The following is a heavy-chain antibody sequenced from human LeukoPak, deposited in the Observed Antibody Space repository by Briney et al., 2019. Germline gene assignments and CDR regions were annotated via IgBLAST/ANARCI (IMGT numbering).Heavy chain of an antibody. CDR1: GYTFTSYG. V-gene: IGHV1-18*04. D-gene: IGHD2-2*01. J-gene: IGHJ6*04. CDR3: ARGSSCSSTSCPHPDYYYGMDV. Sequence: GASVKVSCKASGYTFTSYGISWVRQAPGQGLEWMGWISAYNGNTNYARKLQGRVTMTTDTSTSTAYMELRSLRSDDTAVYYCARGSSCSSTSCPHPDYYYGMDVWGKGTTVTVSS. CDR2: ISAYNGNT.